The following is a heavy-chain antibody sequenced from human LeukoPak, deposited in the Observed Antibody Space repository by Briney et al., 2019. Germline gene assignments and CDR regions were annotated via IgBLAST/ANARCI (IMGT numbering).Heavy chain of an antibody. CDR2: INPNSGGT. J-gene: IGHJ5*02. D-gene: IGHD2-2*01. CDR1: GYTFTGYY. CDR3: ARSRHIVVVPAAVRANWFDP. Sequence: GASVKVSCKASGYTFTGYYMHWVRQAPGQGLEWMGWINPNSGGTNYAQKFQGRVTMTRDTSISTAYMELSRLRSDDTAVYYCARSRHIVVVPAAVRANWFDPWGQGTLVTVSS. V-gene: IGHV1-2*02.